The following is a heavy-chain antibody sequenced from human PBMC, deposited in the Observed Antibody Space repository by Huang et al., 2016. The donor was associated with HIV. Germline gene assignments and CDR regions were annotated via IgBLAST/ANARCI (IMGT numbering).Heavy chain of an antibody. CDR2: IIPSFGTG. V-gene: IGHV1-69*01. Sequence: PGQGLEWMGGIIPSFGTGNYAQKFQGRVTINADESRKTAYMELSSLKSEDTAVYYCARGTGAGAAHWYFDLWGRGTLVTVSS. J-gene: IGHJ2*01. CDR3: ARGTGAGAAHWYFDL. D-gene: IGHD1-26*01.